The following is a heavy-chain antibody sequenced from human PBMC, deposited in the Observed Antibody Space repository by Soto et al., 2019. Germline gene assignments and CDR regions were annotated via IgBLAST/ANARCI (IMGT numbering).Heavy chain of an antibody. CDR2: FYYSGGT. J-gene: IGHJ6*02. D-gene: IGHD2-2*01. V-gene: IGHV4-39*01. CDR1: GGSISSITYS. CDR3: GRLRGYCIDTRCSGQYALDV. Sequence: SETLSLTCTVSGGSISSITYSWGWIRQPPGKGPEWIGTFYYSGGTYYNPSLKSRVTISVDTTKNQFFLKLNSATAADTAVYYCGRLRGYCIDTRCSGQYALDVWGQGTTVTVSS.